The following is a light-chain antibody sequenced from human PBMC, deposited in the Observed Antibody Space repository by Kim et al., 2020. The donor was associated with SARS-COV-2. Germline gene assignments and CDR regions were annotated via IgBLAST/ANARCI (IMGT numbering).Light chain of an antibody. CDR2: SNT. CDR3: AAWDDSLKAFV. V-gene: IGLV1-44*01. CDR1: KSNIGTNT. J-gene: IGLJ1*01. Sequence: GQRVSISCSGSKSNIGTNTVTWYQQLPGTAPKLLIFSNTQRPSSVPDRFSGSKSGTSASLTISGLQSEDEADYYCAAWDDSLKAFVCGAGTQLTVL.